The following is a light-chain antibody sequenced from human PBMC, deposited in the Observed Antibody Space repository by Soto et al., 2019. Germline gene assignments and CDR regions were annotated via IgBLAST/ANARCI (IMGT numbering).Light chain of an antibody. V-gene: IGKV3-20*01. CDR3: QPYGSSRT. Sequence: EIVLTQSPGTLSLSPGERATLSCRASQSVSSSYLAWYQQKPGQAPRLLIYGASSRATGIPDRFSGSGSGTDFTLTISRLEPEDFAVYHCQPYGSSRTFGQGTKVDIK. CDR1: QSVSSSY. CDR2: GAS. J-gene: IGKJ1*01.